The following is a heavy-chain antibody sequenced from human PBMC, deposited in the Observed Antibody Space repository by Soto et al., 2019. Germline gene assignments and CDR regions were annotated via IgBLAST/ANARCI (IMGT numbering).Heavy chain of an antibody. CDR2: ISSSGSYI. Sequence: PGGSLRLSCAASAFTFSDYYMIWIRQTPGKGLECVSYISSSGSYIYYADSVKGRFTISRDNAKNSLYLQMNSLRAEDTAVYYCARAPARLDYWGQGTLVTVSS. CDR1: AFTFSDYY. J-gene: IGHJ4*02. V-gene: IGHV3-11*04. D-gene: IGHD6-6*01. CDR3: ARAPARLDY.